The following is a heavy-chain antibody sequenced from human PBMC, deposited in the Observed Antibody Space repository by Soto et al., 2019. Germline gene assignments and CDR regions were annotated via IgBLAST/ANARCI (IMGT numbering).Heavy chain of an antibody. J-gene: IGHJ4*02. CDR3: ARGNIVVVVAATSLPDY. D-gene: IGHD2-15*01. V-gene: IGHV3-7*03. Sequence: GGFLRLSCAASGFTFSSYWMSWVRQAPGKGLEWVANIKQDGSEKYYVDSVKGRFTISRDNAKNSLYLQMNSLRAEDTAVYYCARGNIVVVVAATSLPDYWGQGTLVTVSS. CDR1: GFTFSSYW. CDR2: IKQDGSEK.